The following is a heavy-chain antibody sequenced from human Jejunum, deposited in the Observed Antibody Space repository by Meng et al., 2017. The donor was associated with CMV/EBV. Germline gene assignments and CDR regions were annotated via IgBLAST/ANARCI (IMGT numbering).Heavy chain of an antibody. V-gene: IGHV3-30*02. CDR3: AKDVGY. D-gene: IGHD1-26*01. CDR1: GFTFSNYG. J-gene: IGHJ4*02. Sequence: QVQLLESGGGVVQPGGSLRLSCAASGFTFSNYGIHWVRQAPGKGLEWVAFIEHDGSNKYYADSVKGRFTISRDNSKNTLYLQMNSLRVEDTAVYYCAKDVGYWGQGTLVTVSS. CDR2: IEHDGSNK.